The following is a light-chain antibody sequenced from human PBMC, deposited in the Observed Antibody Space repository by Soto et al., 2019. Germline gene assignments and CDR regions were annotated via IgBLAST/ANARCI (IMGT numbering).Light chain of an antibody. V-gene: IGKV3-11*01. CDR3: QQSSNWPSRT. Sequence: EIVLTQSPATLSLSPGERATLSCRASQSVSSYLAWYQQKPGQAPRLLIYDASNRATGIPARFSGSGSGTDFTLTISSLEPEDFAVYYCQQSSNWPSRTFGQWTKVDIK. J-gene: IGKJ1*01. CDR1: QSVSSY. CDR2: DAS.